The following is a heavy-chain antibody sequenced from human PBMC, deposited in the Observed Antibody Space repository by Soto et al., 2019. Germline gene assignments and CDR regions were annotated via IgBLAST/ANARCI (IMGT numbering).Heavy chain of an antibody. CDR3: ARDGYFALTPASPPYYGMDV. CDR1: GFTFSSYG. Sequence: QVQLVESGGGVVQPGRSLRLSCAASGFTFSSYGMHWVRQAPGKGLEWVAVIWYDGSNKYYADSVKGRFTISRDNSKNTLYLQMNSLRAEDTAVYYCARDGYFALTPASPPYYGMDVWGQGTTVTVSS. J-gene: IGHJ6*02. D-gene: IGHD3-9*01. V-gene: IGHV3-33*01. CDR2: IWYDGSNK.